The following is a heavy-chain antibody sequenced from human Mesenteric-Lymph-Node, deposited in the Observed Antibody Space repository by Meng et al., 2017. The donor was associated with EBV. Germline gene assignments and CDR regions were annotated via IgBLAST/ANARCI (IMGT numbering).Heavy chain of an antibody. V-gene: IGHV4-61*01. CDR3: GRGRTYWYFDL. CDR1: GGSVSSGSYY. Sequence: QVLRQESGPGLVKPSETLSFTCTVSGGSVSSGSYYWSWIRQPPGKGLEWIGYIYYSGSANYNPSLKSRVTISVDTSKNQFSLKLSSVTAADTAVYYCGRGRTYWYFDLWGRGTLVTVSS. CDR2: IYYSGSA. J-gene: IGHJ2*01.